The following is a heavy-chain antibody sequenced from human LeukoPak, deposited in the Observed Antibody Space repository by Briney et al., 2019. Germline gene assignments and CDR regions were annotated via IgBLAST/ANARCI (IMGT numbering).Heavy chain of an antibody. D-gene: IGHD3-10*01. J-gene: IGHJ4*02. CDR1: GGSISSYY. Sequence: SETLSLTCTVSGGSISSYYWSWIRQPPGKGLEWIGYIYYSGSTNYNPSLKSRVTISVDTSKNQFSLKLSSVTAADTAVYYCAGRQVRGDFDYWGQGTLVTVSS. CDR2: IYYSGST. CDR3: AGRQVRGDFDY. V-gene: IGHV4-59*08.